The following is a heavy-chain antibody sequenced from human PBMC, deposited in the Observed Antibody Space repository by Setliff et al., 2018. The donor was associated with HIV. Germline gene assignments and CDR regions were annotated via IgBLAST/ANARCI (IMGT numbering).Heavy chain of an antibody. CDR1: GDSVSSRSYY. Sequence: SETLSLTCTVSGDSVSSRSYYWGWIRQTPGKGLEWIGSIYWRGTTYYNPSLKSRVTISVDTSKNQFSLKLSSVTAADTAVYYCANPPLKGHLGVGFDYWGQGTQVTVSS. D-gene: IGHD3-16*01. V-gene: IGHV4-39*07. J-gene: IGHJ4*02. CDR2: IYWRGTT. CDR3: ANPPLKGHLGVGFDY.